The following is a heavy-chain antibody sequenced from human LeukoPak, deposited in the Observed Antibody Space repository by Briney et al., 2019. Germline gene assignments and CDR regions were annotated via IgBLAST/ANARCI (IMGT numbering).Heavy chain of an antibody. Sequence: PSETLSLTCTVSGGSISSSSYYWGWIRQPPGKGLEWIGSIYYSGSTYYNPSLKSRVTISVDTSKNQFSLKLSSVTAADTAVYYCARVRYFDWLQYYYYYMDVWGKGTTVTVSS. CDR3: ARVRYFDWLQYYYYYMDV. V-gene: IGHV4-39*07. J-gene: IGHJ6*03. CDR2: IYYSGST. CDR1: GGSISSSSYY. D-gene: IGHD3-9*01.